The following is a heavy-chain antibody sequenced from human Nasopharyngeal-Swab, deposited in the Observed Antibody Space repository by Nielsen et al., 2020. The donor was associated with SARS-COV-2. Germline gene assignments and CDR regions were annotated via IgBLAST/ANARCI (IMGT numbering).Heavy chain of an antibody. CDR1: GFTFRSYA. J-gene: IGHJ4*02. CDR2: ISGSGGSP. Sequence: GGSLRLSCAASGFTFRSYAMSWVRQAPGKGLEWVSAISGSGGSPYYADSGKGRFTISRDNSKNTLYLQMNSLRAEDTTVYYCAKDPSSTVSTSLWFDYWGQGTLVTVSS. V-gene: IGHV3-23*01. D-gene: IGHD4-17*01. CDR3: AKDPSSTVSTSLWFDY.